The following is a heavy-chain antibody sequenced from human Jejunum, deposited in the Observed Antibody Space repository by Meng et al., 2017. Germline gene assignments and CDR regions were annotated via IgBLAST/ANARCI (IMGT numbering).Heavy chain of an antibody. CDR1: GDSIGIGYY. CDR2: VYHSGSA. V-gene: IGHV4-38-2*02. D-gene: IGHD1-26*01. J-gene: IGHJ3*02. Sequence: SETLSLTCTLSGDSIGIGYYWGWIRQSPGKGLEWIGSVYHSGSAYYNPSLKSRVTISVDTSKNQFSLNLSSVTATDTAVYYCAIVGLSHSPGFFDIWGQGTVVTVSS. CDR3: AIVGLSHSPGFFDI.